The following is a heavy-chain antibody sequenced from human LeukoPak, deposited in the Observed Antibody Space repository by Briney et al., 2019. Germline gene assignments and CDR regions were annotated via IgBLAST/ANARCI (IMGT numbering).Heavy chain of an antibody. CDR1: GFSFSTYA. D-gene: IGHD6-19*01. CDR2: ISGGGSNI. CDR3: TKDSVRSIVGAGTGWFDP. V-gene: IGHV3-23*01. J-gene: IGHJ5*02. Sequence: GGSLRLSCAASGFSFSTYAMSWVRQAPGKGLQWVAAISGGGSNIYYADSVKGWFTISRDNSKNTLFGQMNSLRAEDTAIYYCTKDSVRSIVGAGTGWFDPWGQGTLVTVSS.